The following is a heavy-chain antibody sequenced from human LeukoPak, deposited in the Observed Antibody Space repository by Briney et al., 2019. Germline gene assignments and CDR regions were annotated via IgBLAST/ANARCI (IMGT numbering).Heavy chain of an antibody. CDR2: INPNSGGT. CDR1: GYTFTGYY. J-gene: IGHJ4*02. D-gene: IGHD1-26*01. V-gene: IGHV1-2*02. CDR3: AKGDTTWELPHDY. Sequence: ASVKVSCKASGYTFTGYYMHWVRQAPGQGLEWSGWINPNSGGTNYAQKFQGRVTMTRDTSISTAYMELSRLRSDDTAVYYCAKGDTTWELPHDYWGQGTLVTVSS.